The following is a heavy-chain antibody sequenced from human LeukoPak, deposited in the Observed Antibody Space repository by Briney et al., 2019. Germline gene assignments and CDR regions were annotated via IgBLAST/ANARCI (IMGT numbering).Heavy chain of an antibody. Sequence: GESLKISCKGSGYSFTSYWIGWVRQMPGKGLEWMGIIYPGDSDTRYSPSFQGQVTISADKSISTAYLQWSSLKASDTAMYYCARAGASLYCGSTSCYGVWGQGTLVTVSS. V-gene: IGHV5-51*01. CDR2: IYPGDSDT. D-gene: IGHD2-2*01. CDR3: ARAGASLYCGSTSCYGV. CDR1: GYSFTSYW. J-gene: IGHJ4*02.